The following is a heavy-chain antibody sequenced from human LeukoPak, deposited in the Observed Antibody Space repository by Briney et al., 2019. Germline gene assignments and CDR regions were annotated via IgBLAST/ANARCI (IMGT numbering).Heavy chain of an antibody. D-gene: IGHD2-2*01. CDR2: IKQDGSEK. Sequence: GGSLRLSCAISGLTFSSYWMTWVRQAPGKGLELVANIKQDGSEKYYVDSVKGRFTISRDNAKNSLYLQMSSLRVEDTAVYYCARVGCTTTSCLANWGQGTLSPSPQ. CDR3: ARVGCTTTSCLAN. CDR1: GLTFSSYW. V-gene: IGHV3-7*01. J-gene: IGHJ4*02.